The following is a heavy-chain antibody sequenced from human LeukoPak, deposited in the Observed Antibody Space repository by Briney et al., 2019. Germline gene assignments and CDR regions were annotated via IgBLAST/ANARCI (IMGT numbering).Heavy chain of an antibody. CDR1: GGSFSDYY. CDR2: INHGGDT. Sequence: SETLFLTCAVSGGSFSDYYWSWIRQPPGKGLEWIGEINHGGDTNYNSSLQSRVSLSVDTSRNQFSLILSSVTAADTAIYYCASHKFPVQAFDIWGQGTMVTVSS. CDR3: ASHKFPVQAFDI. D-gene: IGHD2-21*01. V-gene: IGHV4-34*01. J-gene: IGHJ3*02.